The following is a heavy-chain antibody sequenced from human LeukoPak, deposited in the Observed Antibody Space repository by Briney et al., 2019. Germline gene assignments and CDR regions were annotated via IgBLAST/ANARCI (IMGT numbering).Heavy chain of an antibody. Sequence: SETLSLTCAVSGASISGSGYYLGWIRQPPGKGLEWIGNIYYTGSTYYNASLQSRVTISIDTSKNQFSLKLSSVTAADTAVYYCARWIVIRPRRSEYNWFDPWGQGTLVTVSS. CDR1: GASISGSGYY. V-gene: IGHV4-39*07. CDR3: ARWIVIRPRRSEYNWFDP. CDR2: IYYTGST. J-gene: IGHJ5*02. D-gene: IGHD3-10*01.